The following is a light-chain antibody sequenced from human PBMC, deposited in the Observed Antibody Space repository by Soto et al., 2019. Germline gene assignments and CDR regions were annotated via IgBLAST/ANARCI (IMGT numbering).Light chain of an antibody. Sequence: DIVLTQSPGTLSLSPGERATLSCRASQNVGNNYLAWYQQKPGRAPSLLIYDASSSVPGLPDRFSGSGSWRDFTLTIARVEPEDFAVYYCQQVATSPRTFGQGTKVEIK. CDR2: DAS. V-gene: IGKV3-20*01. CDR3: QQVATSPRT. J-gene: IGKJ1*01. CDR1: QNVGNNY.